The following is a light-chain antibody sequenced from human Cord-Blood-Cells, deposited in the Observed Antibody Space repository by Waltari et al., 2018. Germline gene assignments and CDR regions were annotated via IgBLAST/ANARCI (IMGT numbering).Light chain of an antibody. CDR1: ALPKQH. CDR2: KDS. Sequence: SYELTQPPSLSVSPGQTARITCSGDALPKQHAYWYQQKPGQAPVLVIYKDSERPSGIPERFSGSSSGTTVTLTISGVQAEDEADYYCQSADSSGTYVFGTGTKVTVL. CDR3: QSADSSGTYV. J-gene: IGLJ1*01. V-gene: IGLV3-25*03.